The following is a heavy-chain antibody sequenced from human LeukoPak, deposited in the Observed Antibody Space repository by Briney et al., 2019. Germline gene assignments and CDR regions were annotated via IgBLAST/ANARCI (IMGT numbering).Heavy chain of an antibody. CDR2: IRSKAYGGTT. CDR1: GFTFGDYA. D-gene: IGHD3-16*02. V-gene: IGHV3-49*03. Sequence: GRSLRLSCTASGFTFGDYAMSWFRQAPGKGLEWVGFIRSKAYGGTTEYAASVKGRFTISRDDSKSIAYLQMNSLKTEDTAVYYCTRVEDYVWGSYRPTAFDYWGQGTLVTVSS. J-gene: IGHJ4*02. CDR3: TRVEDYVWGSYRPTAFDY.